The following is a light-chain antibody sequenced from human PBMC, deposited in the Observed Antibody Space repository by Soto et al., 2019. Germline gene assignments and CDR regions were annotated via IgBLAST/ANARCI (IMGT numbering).Light chain of an antibody. CDR1: QNINSH. Sequence: DIQMTQSPSSLSASVGDTVTITCRASQNINSHLNWYQQKAGTAPKLLIFDASSLLSGVPSRISGSRYGTEFTLTISGLQPEDFATYYCQQSYTTPRTLGQGTKVDIK. CDR2: DAS. J-gene: IGKJ1*01. V-gene: IGKV1-39*01. CDR3: QQSYTTPRT.